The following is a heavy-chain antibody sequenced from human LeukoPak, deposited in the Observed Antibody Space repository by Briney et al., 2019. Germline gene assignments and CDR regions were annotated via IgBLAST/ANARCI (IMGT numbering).Heavy chain of an antibody. CDR2: FAGSDTTT. V-gene: IGHV3-48*03. CDR1: GFDFGAYE. Sequence: TGGSLRLSCAASGFDFGAYEMNWVRQAPGKGLEWVAYFAGSDTTTYYADSVKGRFIISRDNVRNSLYLQMNSLRAEDTALYYCTTLGYHLDSWGQGTLVTVSS. CDR3: TTLGYHLDS. D-gene: IGHD3-22*01. J-gene: IGHJ4*02.